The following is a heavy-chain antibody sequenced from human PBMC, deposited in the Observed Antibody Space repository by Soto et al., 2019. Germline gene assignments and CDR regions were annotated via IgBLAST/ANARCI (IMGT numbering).Heavy chain of an antibody. V-gene: IGHV1-3*01. J-gene: IGHJ4*02. CDR3: ASLTTVTHWLVI. Sequence: ASVKVSCKASGYTFTSYAMHWVRQAPGQRLEWMGWINAGNGNTKYSQKFQGRVTITRDTSASTAYMELSSLRSEDTAVYYCASLTTVTHWLVIWGQGTLVTVSS. D-gene: IGHD4-17*01. CDR1: GYTFTSYA. CDR2: INAGNGNT.